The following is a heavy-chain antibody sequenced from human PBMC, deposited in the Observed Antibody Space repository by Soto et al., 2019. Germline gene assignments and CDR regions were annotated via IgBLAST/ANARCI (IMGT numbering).Heavy chain of an antibody. CDR2: IYYSGRT. V-gene: IGHV4-39*01. CDR3: ARQRTTVVTQAYFDH. D-gene: IGHD2-21*02. Sequence: PSETLSLTCIVSVESISSSSYYCGWIRQPPWKGLEWIGSIYYSGRTYYNPSFKSRVTISIDTSKNQFSLKLSSVTATDTAVYYCARQRTTVVTQAYFDHWGQGALVTVSS. J-gene: IGHJ4*02. CDR1: VESISSSSYY.